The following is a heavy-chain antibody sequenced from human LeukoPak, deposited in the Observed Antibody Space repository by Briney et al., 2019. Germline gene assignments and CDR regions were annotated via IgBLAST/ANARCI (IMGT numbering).Heavy chain of an antibody. Sequence: GGSLRLSCAASGFTFSSYSMNWVRQAPGKGLEWVSSISSSSSYIYYADSVKGRFTISRDNAKNSLYLQMNSLRAEDTAVYYCARGPAGGSHDAFDIWGQGTMVTVSS. CDR3: ARGPAGGSHDAFDI. CDR2: ISSSSSYI. V-gene: IGHV3-21*01. CDR1: GFTFSSYS. D-gene: IGHD3-16*01. J-gene: IGHJ3*02.